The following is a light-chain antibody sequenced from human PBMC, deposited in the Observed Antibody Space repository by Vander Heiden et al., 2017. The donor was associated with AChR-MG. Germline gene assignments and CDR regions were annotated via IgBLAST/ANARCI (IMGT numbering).Light chain of an antibody. CDR3: QQYDSYPRLT. CDR1: QGISSY. Sequence: AIRMTQSPSSLSASTGDRVTITCRASQGISSYLAWYQQKPGKAPKLLIYAASTLQSGVPSRFSGSGSGTDFTLTISCLQSEDFATYYCQQYDSYPRLTFGGGTKVEIK. J-gene: IGKJ4*01. V-gene: IGKV1-8*01. CDR2: AAS.